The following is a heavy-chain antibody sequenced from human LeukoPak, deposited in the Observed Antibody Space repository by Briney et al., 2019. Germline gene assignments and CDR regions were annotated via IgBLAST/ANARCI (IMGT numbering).Heavy chain of an antibody. Sequence: GGSLRLSCAASGFTFSSYSMNWVRQAPGKGLEWVSSISSSSSYIYYADSVKGRFTISRDNAKNSLYLQMNSLRAEDTAVYYCARADMRFGELSRYGMDVWGQGTTVTVSS. CDR2: ISSSSSYI. D-gene: IGHD3-10*01. V-gene: IGHV3-21*01. CDR3: ARADMRFGELSRYGMDV. CDR1: GFTFSSYS. J-gene: IGHJ6*02.